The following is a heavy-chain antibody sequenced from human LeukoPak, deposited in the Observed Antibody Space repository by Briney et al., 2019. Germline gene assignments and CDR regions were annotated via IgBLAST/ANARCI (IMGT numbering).Heavy chain of an antibody. CDR1: GYTFTSYD. V-gene: IGHV1-8*01. D-gene: IGHD7-27*01. CDR3: ARGPPNWGYDY. Sequence: ASVKVSCKASGYTFTSYDVNWVRQATGQRPEWMGWMSPNSGDTGYAQKFQDRVTMTRNTSISTAYMELSSLRSDDTAVYYCARGPPNWGYDYWGPGTLVTVSS. J-gene: IGHJ4*02. CDR2: MSPNSGDT.